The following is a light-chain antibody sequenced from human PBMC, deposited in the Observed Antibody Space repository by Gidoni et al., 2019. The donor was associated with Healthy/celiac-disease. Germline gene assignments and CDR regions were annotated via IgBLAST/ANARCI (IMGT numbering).Light chain of an antibody. CDR2: DAS. CDR1: QDISNY. V-gene: IGKV1-33*01. CDR3: QQYDNRPPLP. Sequence: MTQSPSSLSASVGDRVTLTCQASQDISNYLNWYQQKPGKAPKLLIYDASNLETGGPSRFSGSGYGTDFTFTISSLQPEDIATYYCQQYDNRPPLPFGHGTKVDIK. J-gene: IGKJ3*01.